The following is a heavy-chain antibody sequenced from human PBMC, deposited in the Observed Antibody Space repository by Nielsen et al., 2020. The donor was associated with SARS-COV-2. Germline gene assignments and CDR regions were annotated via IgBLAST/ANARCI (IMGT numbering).Heavy chain of an antibody. D-gene: IGHD5-24*01. V-gene: IGHV3-30*04. CDR2: ISYDGSNK. Sequence: GGSLRLSCAASGFTFSSYAMHWVRQAPGKGLEWVAVISYDGSNKYYADSVKGRFTISRDNSKNTLYLQMNSLRAEDTAVYYCATRDGYNPFDYWGQGTLVTASS. CDR3: ATRDGYNPFDY. J-gene: IGHJ4*02. CDR1: GFTFSSYA.